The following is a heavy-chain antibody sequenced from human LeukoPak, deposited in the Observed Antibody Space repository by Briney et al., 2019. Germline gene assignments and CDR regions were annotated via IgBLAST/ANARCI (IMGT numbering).Heavy chain of an antibody. V-gene: IGHV1-2*02. CDR1: GYTFTGYY. CDR3: ARGMTTVVTPGVY. D-gene: IGHD4-23*01. CDR2: INPNSGGT. J-gene: IGHJ4*02. Sequence: ASVTVSCKASGYTFTGYYMHWVRQAPGQGLEWMGWINPNSGGTNYAQKFQGRVTMTRDTSISTAYMQLSRLRSDDTAVYYCARGMTTVVTPGVYWGQGTLVTVS.